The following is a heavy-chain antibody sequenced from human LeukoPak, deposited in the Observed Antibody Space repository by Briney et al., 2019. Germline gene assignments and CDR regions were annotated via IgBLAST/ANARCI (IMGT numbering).Heavy chain of an antibody. CDR2: ISGSGNSP. CDR3: AKVDNWNYQTVDY. D-gene: IGHD1-7*01. J-gene: IGHJ4*02. V-gene: IGHV3-23*01. CDR1: GFTFSSYS. Sequence: GGSLRLSCAASGFTFSSYSMNWVRQAPGKGLEWVSGISGSGNSPYYADSVKGRFTISRDNSKNTVYMQMNSLRAEDTAVYYCAKVDNWNYQTVDYWGQGTLVTVSS.